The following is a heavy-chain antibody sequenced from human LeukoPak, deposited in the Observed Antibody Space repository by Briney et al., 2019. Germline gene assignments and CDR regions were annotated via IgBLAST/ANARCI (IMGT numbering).Heavy chain of an antibody. CDR3: AREFLGGFLFDS. D-gene: IGHD3-10*01. V-gene: IGHV4-59*12. J-gene: IGHJ4*02. CDR1: GGSISSYY. Sequence: PSETLSLTCTVSGGSISSYYWSWIRQPPGKGLEWIGYIYYSGSTNYNPSLKSRVTISVDTSKNQFSLKLSSVTAADTAVYYCAREFLGGFLFDSWGQGTLVTVSS. CDR2: IYYSGST.